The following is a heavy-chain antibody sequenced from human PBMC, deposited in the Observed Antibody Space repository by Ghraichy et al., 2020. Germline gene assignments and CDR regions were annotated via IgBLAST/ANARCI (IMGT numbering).Heavy chain of an antibody. CDR3: ARLSRYSSGWYEGSDY. CDR2: IYYSGST. CDR1: GGSISSSSYY. J-gene: IGHJ4*02. Sequence: GSLSLTCTVSGGSISSSSYYWGWIRQPPGKGLEWIGSIYYSGSTYYNPSLKSRVTISVDTSKNQFSLKLSSVTATDTAVYYCARLSRYSSGWYEGSDYWGQGTLVTVSS. V-gene: IGHV4-39*01. D-gene: IGHD6-19*01.